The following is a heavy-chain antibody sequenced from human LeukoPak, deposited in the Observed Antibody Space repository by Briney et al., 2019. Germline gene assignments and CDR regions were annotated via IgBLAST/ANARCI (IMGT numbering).Heavy chain of an antibody. CDR3: ARAHPRFDY. CDR1: GGSISSYY. CDR2: IYYSGST. Sequence: SETLSLTCTVFGGSISSYYWSWIRQPPGKGLEWIGYIYYSGSTNYNPSLKSRVTISVDTSKNQFSLKVSSVTAADTAVYYCARAHPRFDYWGQGTLVTVSS. V-gene: IGHV4-59*01. J-gene: IGHJ4*02.